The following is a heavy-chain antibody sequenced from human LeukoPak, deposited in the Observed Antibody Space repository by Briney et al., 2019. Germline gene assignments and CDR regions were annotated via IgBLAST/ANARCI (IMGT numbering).Heavy chain of an antibody. V-gene: IGHV1-8*01. CDR1: GYTFTSYD. D-gene: IGHD2-2*01. CDR2: MNPNSGNT. Sequence: ASVKVSCKASGYTFTSYDINWVRQATGQGLEWMGWMNPNSGNTGYAQKFQGRVTMTRNTSISTAYMELSSLRSEDTAVYYCFLVPAAIPVWGFDPWGQGTLVTVSS. J-gene: IGHJ5*02. CDR3: FLVPAAIPVWGFDP.